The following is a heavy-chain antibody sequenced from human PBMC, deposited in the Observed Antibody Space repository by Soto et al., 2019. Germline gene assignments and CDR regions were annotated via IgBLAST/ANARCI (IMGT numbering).Heavy chain of an antibody. CDR2: IIPILGIA. Sequence: QVQLVQSGAEVKKPGSSVKVPCKASGGTFSSYTISWVRQAPGQGLEWMGRIIPILGIANYAQKFQGRVTITADKSTSTAYMELSSLRSEDTAVYYCARDYGDYLTGWFDPWGQGTLVTVSS. D-gene: IGHD4-17*01. CDR1: GGTFSSYT. CDR3: ARDYGDYLTGWFDP. V-gene: IGHV1-69*08. J-gene: IGHJ5*02.